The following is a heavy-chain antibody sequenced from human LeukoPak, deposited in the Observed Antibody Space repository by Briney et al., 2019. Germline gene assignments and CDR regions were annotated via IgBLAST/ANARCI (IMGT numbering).Heavy chain of an antibody. CDR2: IYTSGST. D-gene: IGHD3-22*01. Sequence: PSQTLSLTCTVSGGSISSGSYYWSWIRQPAGKGLEWIGRIYTSGSTNYNPSLKSRVTISVDTSKNQFSLKLGSVTAADTAVYYCASARAYYHSSGYLDAFDIWGQGTMVTVSS. V-gene: IGHV4-61*02. J-gene: IGHJ3*02. CDR3: ASARAYYHSSGYLDAFDI. CDR1: GGSISSGSYY.